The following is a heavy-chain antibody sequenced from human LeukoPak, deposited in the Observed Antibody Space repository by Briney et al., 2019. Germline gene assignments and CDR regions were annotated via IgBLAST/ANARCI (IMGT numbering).Heavy chain of an antibody. CDR2: INPNSGGT. D-gene: IGHD3-10*01. Sequence: ASVKVSCKASGYTFTGYYMHWVRQAPGQGLEWMGWINPNSGGTNYAQKFQGRVTMTRDTSISTAYMELSRLRSDDTAVYYCARDLNYGSGSEVDVSGKGTTVTVSS. V-gene: IGHV1-2*02. CDR1: GYTFTGYY. J-gene: IGHJ6*04. CDR3: ARDLNYGSGSEVDV.